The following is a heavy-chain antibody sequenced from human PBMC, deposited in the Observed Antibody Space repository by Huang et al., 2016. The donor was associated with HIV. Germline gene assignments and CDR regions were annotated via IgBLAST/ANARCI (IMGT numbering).Heavy chain of an antibody. CDR2: RSDDEDNK. CDR1: GFTFSSYG. CDR3: ARGPIRFLAWLLNFDY. D-gene: IGHD3-3*01. V-gene: IGHV3-30*03. Sequence: QILLIESGGGVVQPGRSLRLSCAASGFTFSSYGMHWVRQAPGKGLEGVAVRSDDEDNKYYADSVRGRVTISRDNSKNTLYLQMNSLRIEDTAVYYCARGPIRFLAWLLNFDYWGQGALVTVSS. J-gene: IGHJ4*02.